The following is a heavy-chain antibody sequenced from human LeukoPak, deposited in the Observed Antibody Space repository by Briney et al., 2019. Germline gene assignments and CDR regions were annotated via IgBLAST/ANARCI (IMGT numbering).Heavy chain of an antibody. Sequence: GASVKVSCKASGYTFTSYYMHWVRQAPGQGLEWMGIINPSGGSTSYAQKFQGRVTMTRGMSTSTVYMELSSLRSEDTAVYYCARDQGIYYYMDVWGKGTTVTVSS. CDR1: GYTFTSYY. V-gene: IGHV1-46*01. CDR2: INPSGGST. J-gene: IGHJ6*03. CDR3: ARDQGIYYYMDV.